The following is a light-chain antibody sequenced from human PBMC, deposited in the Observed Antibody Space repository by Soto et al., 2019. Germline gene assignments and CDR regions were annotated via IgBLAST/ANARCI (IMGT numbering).Light chain of an antibody. Sequence: QSALTQPASVSGSPGQSTTISCTGTSSDVGGYNYVSWYQQHPGKAPQLMIYDVSNRPSGVSNRYSGSKSGNTASLTISGLQAEDEADYYCSSYASTSTLVFGGGTKLTAL. CDR3: SSYASTSTLV. CDR2: DVS. CDR1: SSDVGGYNY. J-gene: IGLJ2*01. V-gene: IGLV2-14*01.